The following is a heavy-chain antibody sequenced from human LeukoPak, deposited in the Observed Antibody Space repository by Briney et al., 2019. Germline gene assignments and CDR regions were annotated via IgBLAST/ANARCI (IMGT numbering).Heavy chain of an antibody. CDR3: ARHFSAQAYYYDSSGYYFDY. D-gene: IGHD3-22*01. Sequence: SETLSLTCTVSGGSISSYYWSWIQQPPGKGLEWIGYIYYSGSTNYNPSLKSQVTISVDTSKNQFSLKLSSVTAADTAVYYCARHFSAQAYYYDSSGYYFDYWGQGTLVTVSS. CDR1: GGSISSYY. CDR2: IYYSGST. V-gene: IGHV4-59*08. J-gene: IGHJ4*02.